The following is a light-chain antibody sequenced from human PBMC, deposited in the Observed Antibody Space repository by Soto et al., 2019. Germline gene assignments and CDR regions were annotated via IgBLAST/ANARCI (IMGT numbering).Light chain of an antibody. J-gene: IGLJ1*01. CDR2: SNN. CDR1: SSNIGSNT. V-gene: IGLV1-44*01. CDR3: AAWDDSLNGPGYV. Sequence: QSVLTQPPSASGTPGQRVTISCSGSSSNIGSNTVNWYQQLPGTAPKLLIYSNNQRPSGVPDRFSGSKSGTSDSLAISGLQSEDEADYYCAAWDDSLNGPGYVFGTGTKLTVL.